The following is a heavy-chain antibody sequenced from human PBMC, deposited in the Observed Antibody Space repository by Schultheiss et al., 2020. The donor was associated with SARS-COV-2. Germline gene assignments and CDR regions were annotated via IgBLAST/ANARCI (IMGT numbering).Heavy chain of an antibody. J-gene: IGHJ3*02. V-gene: IGHV4-39*07. CDR1: GGSISSSSYY. CDR3: ARESEHAFDI. Sequence: SETLSLTCTVSGGSISSSSYYWGWIRQPPGKGLEWIGSIYHSGSTNYNPSLKSRVTISVDTSKNQFSLKLSSVTAADTAVYYCARESEHAFDIWGQGTMVTVSS. D-gene: IGHD1-26*01. CDR2: IYHSGST.